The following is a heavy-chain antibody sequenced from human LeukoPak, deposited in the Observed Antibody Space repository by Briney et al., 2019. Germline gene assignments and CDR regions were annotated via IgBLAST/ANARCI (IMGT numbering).Heavy chain of an antibody. CDR1: GFTFSSYG. D-gene: IGHD2-2*01. V-gene: IGHV3-30*02. CDR3: AKTAGAVCSSTSCYPDDY. J-gene: IGHJ4*02. CDR2: IRYDGSNK. Sequence: PGGSLRLSCAASGFTFSSYGMHWVRQAPGKGLGWVAFIRYDGSNKYYADSVKGRFTISRDNSKNTLYLQMNSLRAEDTAVYYCAKTAGAVCSSTSCYPDDYWGQGTLVTVSS.